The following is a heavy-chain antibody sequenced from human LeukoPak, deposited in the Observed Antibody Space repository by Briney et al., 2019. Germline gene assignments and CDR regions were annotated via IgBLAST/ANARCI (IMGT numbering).Heavy chain of an antibody. J-gene: IGHJ4*02. CDR3: ATQTSGSSLDY. D-gene: IGHD1-26*01. Sequence: PGGSLRLSCAASGFTFSNAWMNWVRQAPGKGLEWVGRIKSKTDGGTIDYAAPVKGRFTISRDDSKNTLYLQMSSLKTEDTALYYCATQTSGSSLDYWGQGTLVTVSS. CDR2: IKSKTDGGTI. V-gene: IGHV3-15*07. CDR1: GFTFSNAW.